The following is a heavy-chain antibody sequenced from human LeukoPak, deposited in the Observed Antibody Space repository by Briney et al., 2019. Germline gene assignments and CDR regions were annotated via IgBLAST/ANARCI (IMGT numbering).Heavy chain of an antibody. CDR3: ARVQQLVRGANWFDP. CDR2: IIPIFGTA. D-gene: IGHD6-13*01. CDR1: GGTFSSYA. J-gene: IGHJ5*02. V-gene: IGHV1-69*05. Sequence: SVKVSCKASGGTFSSYAISWVRQAPGQGLEWLGGIIPIFGTANYAQKFQGRVTITTDESTSTAYMELSSLRSEDTAVYYCARVQQLVRGANWFDPWGQGTLVTVSS.